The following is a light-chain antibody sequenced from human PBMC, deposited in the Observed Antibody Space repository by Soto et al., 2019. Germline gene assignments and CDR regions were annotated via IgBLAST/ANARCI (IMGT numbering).Light chain of an antibody. CDR3: CSFTTSSTWL. CDR2: N. J-gene: IGLJ3*02. CDR1: SSDVGGYNY. Sequence: QSVLTQPASVSGSPGQSITISCTGTSSDVGGYNYVSWYQQHPGKAPKLIIFNNRPSGVSNRFSGSKSGKTASLTISGLQAEDEADYYCCSFTTSSTWLFGGGTKLTVL. V-gene: IGLV2-14*03.